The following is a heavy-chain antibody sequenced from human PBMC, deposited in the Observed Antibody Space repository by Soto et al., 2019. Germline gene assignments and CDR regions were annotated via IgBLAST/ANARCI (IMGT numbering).Heavy chain of an antibody. CDR3: ARAERIGYSVADY. CDR1: GYAISSGGYY. CDR2: IFYDGRT. D-gene: IGHD3-3*01. J-gene: IGHJ4*02. Sequence: QVQLQETGPGLVKPSQTLSLTCTVSGYAISSGGYYWSWIRQFPGRGLEWIGYIFYDGRTGYNPSLKSRISISVDSSKYQFSLRLSSVTPADTAVYFCARAERIGYSVADYWGQGTLVTVSS. V-gene: IGHV4-31*03.